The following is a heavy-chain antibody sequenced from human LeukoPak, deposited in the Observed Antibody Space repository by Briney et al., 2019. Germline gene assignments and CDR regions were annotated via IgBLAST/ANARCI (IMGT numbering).Heavy chain of an antibody. CDR1: GYTFTGYY. CDR3: ASEVSTSHY. CDR2: INPNSGGT. D-gene: IGHD2-2*01. J-gene: IGHJ4*02. Sequence: ASLKLSCKASGYTFTGYYMHWVRQPPGQGLEWMGWINPNSGGTNYAQKIQGRANMTRDTTTSTAYIELSRLRHDDPAVYYCASEVSTSHYWGQGTLVTVSS. V-gene: IGHV1-2*02.